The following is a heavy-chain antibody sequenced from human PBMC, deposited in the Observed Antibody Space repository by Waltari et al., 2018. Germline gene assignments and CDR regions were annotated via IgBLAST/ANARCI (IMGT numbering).Heavy chain of an antibody. CDR1: GGSFSGYY. V-gene: IGHV4-34*01. J-gene: IGHJ4*02. CDR2: INHSGST. CDR3: ARGPIGAGFDY. D-gene: IGHD3-16*01. Sequence: QVQLQQWGAGLLKPSETLSLTCAVYGGSFSGYYWSWIRQPPGKGLEWIGEINHSGSTNYNPSLKSRVTISVDTSKNQFSLKLSSVTAADTAVYYCARGPIGAGFDYWGQGTLVTVSS.